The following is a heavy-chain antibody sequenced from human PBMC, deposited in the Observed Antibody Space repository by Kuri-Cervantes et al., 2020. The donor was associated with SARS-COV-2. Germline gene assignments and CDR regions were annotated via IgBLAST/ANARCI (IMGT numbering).Heavy chain of an antibody. CDR1: GGSIGSYY. CDR3: AREHLWLYSSGWSLGGWYFDL. CDR2: IYFTGRT. D-gene: IGHD6-19*01. J-gene: IGHJ2*01. V-gene: IGHV4-4*07. Sequence: GSLRLSCTVSGGSIGSYYWTWIRQPAGKGLEWIGRIYFTGRTTYNPSLKSRVTISVDTSKNQFSLKLSSVTAADTAVYYCAREHLWLYSSGWSLGGWYFDLWGRGTLVTVSS.